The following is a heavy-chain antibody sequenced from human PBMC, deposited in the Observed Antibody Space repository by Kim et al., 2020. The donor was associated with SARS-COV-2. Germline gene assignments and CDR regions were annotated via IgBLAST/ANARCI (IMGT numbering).Heavy chain of an antibody. CDR1: GGSMSTYY. Sequence: SETLSLTCTVSGGSMSTYYWNWIRQSPGKGLEAIGYIYQSGSTNYNPSLKSRVTISVDTSKNLFSLNLRSVTAADTAVYYCARERSDGFDIWGPGTLVTV. CDR3: ARERSDGFDI. CDR2: IYQSGST. D-gene: IGHD3-16*01. V-gene: IGHV4-59*01. J-gene: IGHJ3*02.